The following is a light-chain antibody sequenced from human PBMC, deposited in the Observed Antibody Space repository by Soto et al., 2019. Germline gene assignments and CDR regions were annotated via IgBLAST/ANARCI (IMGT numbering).Light chain of an antibody. CDR3: QQYNST. J-gene: IGKJ2*01. CDR1: QNINTW. Sequence: DIQMTQSPSTLSASVGDRVTITCRASQNINTWLAWYQQKPGKAPNLLIYDVSSLKRGVPSRFSGSGSGTDFTLTISGLQSDDFATYYCQQYNSTFGQGTKLEIK. CDR2: DVS. V-gene: IGKV1-5*01.